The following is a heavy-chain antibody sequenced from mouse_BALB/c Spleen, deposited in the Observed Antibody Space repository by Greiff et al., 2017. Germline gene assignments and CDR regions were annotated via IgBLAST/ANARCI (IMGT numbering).Heavy chain of an antibody. J-gene: IGHJ2*01. CDR3: ARKTGPYYFDY. CDR2: ISYDGSN. CDR1: GYSITSGYY. Sequence: EVQRVESGPGLVKPSQSLSLTCSVTGYSITSGYYWNWIRQFPGNKLEWMGYISYDGSNNYNPSLKNRISITRDTSKNQFFLKLNSVTTEDTATYYCARKTGPYYFDYWGQGTTLTVSS. D-gene: IGHD4-1*01. V-gene: IGHV3-6*02.